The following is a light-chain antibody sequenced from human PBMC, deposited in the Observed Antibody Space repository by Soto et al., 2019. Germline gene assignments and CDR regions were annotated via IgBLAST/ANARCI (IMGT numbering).Light chain of an antibody. J-gene: IGKJ4*01. CDR1: QGISSY. V-gene: IGKV1-8*01. CDR2: AAS. Sequence: IVMTQSPAAFSASTGDRVTITCRASQGISSYLAWYQQKPGKAPKLLIYAASTLQSGVPSRFSGSGSGTDFTLTISCLQSEDFATYYCQQYYSYPLTFGGGTKVDIK. CDR3: QQYYSYPLT.